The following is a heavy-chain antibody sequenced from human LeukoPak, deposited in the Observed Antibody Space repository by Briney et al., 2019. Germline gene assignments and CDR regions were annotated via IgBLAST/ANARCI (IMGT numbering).Heavy chain of an antibody. D-gene: IGHD2-2*01. CDR3: AKDSGYCSSTSCSNYFDY. Sequence: PGGSLRLSCAASGFTFSSYGMHWVRQAPGKGLEWVAVIWYDGSNKYYADSVKGRFTISRDNSKNTLYLQMNSLRAEDTAVYYCAKDSGYCSSTSCSNYFDYWGQGTLVTVSS. CDR2: IWYDGSNK. J-gene: IGHJ4*02. CDR1: GFTFSSYG. V-gene: IGHV3-33*06.